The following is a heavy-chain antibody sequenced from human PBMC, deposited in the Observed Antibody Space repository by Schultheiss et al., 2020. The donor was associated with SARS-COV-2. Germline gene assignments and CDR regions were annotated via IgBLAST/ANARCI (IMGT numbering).Heavy chain of an antibody. D-gene: IGHD3-3*01. CDR2: IYYSGST. CDR1: GGSISSYY. Sequence: SQTLSLTCTVSGGSISSYYWSWIRQPPGKGLEWIGYIYYSGSTNYNPSLKSRVTISVDTSKNQFSLKLSSVTAADTAVYYCARGWGDVTYYDFWSGYAAAFDIWGQGTMVTVSS. CDR3: ARGWGDVTYYDFWSGYAAAFDI. V-gene: IGHV4-59*01. J-gene: IGHJ3*02.